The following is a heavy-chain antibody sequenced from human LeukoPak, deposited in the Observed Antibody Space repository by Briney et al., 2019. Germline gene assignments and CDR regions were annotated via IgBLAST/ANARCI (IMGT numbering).Heavy chain of an antibody. CDR2: ISSDNTAV. Sequence: GGSLRLSCAASGFTFTDYSMNRVRQAPGTGLEWISYISSDNTAVYYAASVRGRFTASRDNAESSSHLQMNSLRAEDTAVYYCARRKSSQWPDYWGQGTLVTVSS. CDR1: GFTFTDYS. V-gene: IGHV3-48*01. J-gene: IGHJ4*02. D-gene: IGHD6-19*01. CDR3: ARRKSSQWPDY.